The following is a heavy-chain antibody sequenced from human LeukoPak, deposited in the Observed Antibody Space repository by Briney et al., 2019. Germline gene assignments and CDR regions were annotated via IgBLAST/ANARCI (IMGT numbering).Heavy chain of an antibody. CDR2: IYTSGST. V-gene: IGHV4-61*02. D-gene: IGHD3-3*01. CDR1: GGSISSGSYY. CDR3: ARSKNVLRFLEVDV. J-gene: IGHJ6*04. Sequence: PSETLSLTCTVSGGSISSGSYYWSWIRQPAGKGLEWIGRIYTSGSTNYNPSLKSRVTISVDTSKNQFSLKLSSVAAADTAVYYCARSKNVLRFLEVDVWGKGTTVTVSS.